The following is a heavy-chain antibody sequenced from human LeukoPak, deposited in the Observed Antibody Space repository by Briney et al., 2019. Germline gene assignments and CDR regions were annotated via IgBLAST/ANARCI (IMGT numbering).Heavy chain of an antibody. Sequence: SETLSLTCAVYGGSFSGYYWSWIRQPPGKGLEWIGEINHSGSTNYNPSLKSRVTISVDTSKNQFSLKLSSVTAADTAVYYCATVVVVVAIPGYYGMDVWGKGTTVTVSS. CDR3: ATVVVVVAIPGYYGMDV. CDR1: GGSFSGYY. CDR2: INHSGST. D-gene: IGHD2-15*01. J-gene: IGHJ6*04. V-gene: IGHV4-34*01.